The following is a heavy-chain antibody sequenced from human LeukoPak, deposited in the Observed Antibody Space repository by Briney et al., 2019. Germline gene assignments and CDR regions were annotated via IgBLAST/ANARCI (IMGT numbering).Heavy chain of an antibody. Sequence: PGGALRLSCAASGVTFSSYSMNWVRQAPGKRLEWVASISSSSSYIYYADSVKGRFTISRDKAKNSLYLQMNSLRAEDTAVYYCARGRGLGTNYFDYWGQGTLVTVSS. CDR2: ISSSSSYI. J-gene: IGHJ4*02. CDR1: GVTFSSYS. V-gene: IGHV3-21*01. CDR3: ARGRGLGTNYFDY. D-gene: IGHD1-26*01.